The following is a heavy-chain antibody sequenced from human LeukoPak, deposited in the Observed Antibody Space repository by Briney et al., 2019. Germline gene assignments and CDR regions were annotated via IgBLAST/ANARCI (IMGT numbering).Heavy chain of an antibody. J-gene: IGHJ3*02. CDR2: ISSSSSYI. Sequence: GGSLRLSCAASGFTFSSYSMNWVRQAPGKGLEWVSSISSSSSYIYYADSVKGRFTISRDNAKNSLYLQMNSLRAEDTAVYYCARELERTNAFDIWGQGTMVTVSS. CDR1: GFTFSSYS. V-gene: IGHV3-21*01. CDR3: ARELERTNAFDI. D-gene: IGHD1-1*01.